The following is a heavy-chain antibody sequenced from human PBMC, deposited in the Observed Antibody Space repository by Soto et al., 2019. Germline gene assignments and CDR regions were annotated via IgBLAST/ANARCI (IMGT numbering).Heavy chain of an antibody. V-gene: IGHV4-4*02. CDR3: AGYDFWSGYPKVDY. CDR1: GGSISSSNW. Sequence: SETLSLTCAVSGGSISSSNWWSWVRQPPGKGLEWIGEIYHSGSTNYNPSLKSRVTISVDKSKNQFSLKLSSETAADTAVYYCAGYDFWSGYPKVDYWGQGTLVTVSS. CDR2: IYHSGST. D-gene: IGHD3-3*01. J-gene: IGHJ4*02.